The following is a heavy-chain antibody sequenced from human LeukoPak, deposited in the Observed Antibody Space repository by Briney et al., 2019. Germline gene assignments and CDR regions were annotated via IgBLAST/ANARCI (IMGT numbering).Heavy chain of an antibody. J-gene: IGHJ4*02. V-gene: IGHV4-39*01. CDR1: GGSISSSPPY. D-gene: IGHD1-26*01. CDR2: IYYSGSS. CDR3: ARQFWGGASYRFDY. Sequence: PSETLSLTCTVSGGSISSSPPYWGWIRQPPGKGLEWIGSIYYSGSSYYIPSLKRRVIVSVDTSKNQFSLRLSALTVADTAVYYFARQFWGGASYRFDYWGQGALVTVSS.